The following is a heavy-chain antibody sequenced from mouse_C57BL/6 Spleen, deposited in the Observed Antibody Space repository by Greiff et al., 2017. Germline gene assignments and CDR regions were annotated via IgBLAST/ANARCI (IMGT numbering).Heavy chain of an antibody. CDR1: GYTFTDYN. Sequence: EVQLQQSGPELVKPGASVKIPCKASGYTFTDYNMDWVKQSHGKSLEWIGDINPNNGGTNYNQKFKGKATLTVDKSSSTAYMELRSLTSEDTAVYYCARSGITTVGAYWGQGTLVTVSA. V-gene: IGHV1-18*01. J-gene: IGHJ3*01. D-gene: IGHD1-1*01. CDR2: INPNNGGT. CDR3: ARSGITTVGAY.